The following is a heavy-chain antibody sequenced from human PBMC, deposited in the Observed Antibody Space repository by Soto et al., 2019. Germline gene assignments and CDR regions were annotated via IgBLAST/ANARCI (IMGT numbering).Heavy chain of an antibody. CDR3: ALASFDY. V-gene: IGHV1-46*04. CDR1: GYTFTSYY. CDR2: INPSDGDT. Sequence: QVQVVQSGTEVKKPGASVKVSCKASGYTFTSYYIQWVRQAPGQGLEWVGIINPSDGDTSYAQKLQGRVTMTRDTSTSTVYMELSSLRSEDTAVYYCALASFDYWGQGTLVTVSA. J-gene: IGHJ4*02.